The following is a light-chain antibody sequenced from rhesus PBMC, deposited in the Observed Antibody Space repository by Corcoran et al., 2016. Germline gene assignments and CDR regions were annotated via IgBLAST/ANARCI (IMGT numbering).Light chain of an antibody. J-gene: IGKJ4*01. CDR1: QDIKNY. CDR3: QQYNNSPLT. Sequence: DIQMTQSPSSLSASAGDRVTITCRASQDIKNYLSWYQQNPGKAPKALSYYASKLEPGVPSRFSGTRSGTDYTLTINSLQTEDIATYYCQQYNNSPLTFGGGTKVEMK. CDR2: YAS. V-gene: IGKV1-66*01.